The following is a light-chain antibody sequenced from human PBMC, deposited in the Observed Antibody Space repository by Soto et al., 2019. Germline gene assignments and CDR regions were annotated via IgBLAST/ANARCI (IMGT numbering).Light chain of an antibody. V-gene: IGKV3-15*01. Sequence: EIVVTQSPATLSVSPGERATLSCRASQDISTNLAWYQQKPGQAPRLLIYGASTRATGIPARFSGSGSGTEFTLTISSLQSEDFAVYYCQQYDNWLRTFGQGTKV. CDR3: QQYDNWLRT. CDR2: GAS. CDR1: QDISTN. J-gene: IGKJ1*01.